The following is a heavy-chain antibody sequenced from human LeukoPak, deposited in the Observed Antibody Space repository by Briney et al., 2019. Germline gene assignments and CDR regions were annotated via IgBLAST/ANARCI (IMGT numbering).Heavy chain of an antibody. Sequence: GGSLRLSCAASGFTFSSYAVHWVRQAPGQGLEWMGWISAYNGNTNYAQKLQGRVTMTTDTSTSTAYVELRSLRSDDTAVYYCAREYYDSSGPRVDYWGQGTLVTVSS. V-gene: IGHV1-18*01. CDR3: AREYYDSSGPRVDY. CDR1: GFTFSSYA. D-gene: IGHD3-22*01. CDR2: ISAYNGNT. J-gene: IGHJ4*02.